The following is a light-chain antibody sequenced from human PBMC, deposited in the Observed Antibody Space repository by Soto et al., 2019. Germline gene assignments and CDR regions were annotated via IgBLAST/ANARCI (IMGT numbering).Light chain of an antibody. J-gene: IGKJ2*01. V-gene: IGKV1-5*01. CDR1: QSIDTW. CDR2: EAT. Sequence: DIQMTQSPSTLSASVGDRVIITCRASQSIDTWLARYQHKPGRAPEVLISEATSLERGVPSRFSGSGSGTEFSLTISSLQPDDFATYYCQQYSSHSGTFGQGTKLEVK. CDR3: QQYSSHSGT.